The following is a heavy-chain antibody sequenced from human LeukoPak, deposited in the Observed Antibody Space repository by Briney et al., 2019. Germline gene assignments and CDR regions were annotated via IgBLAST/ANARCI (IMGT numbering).Heavy chain of an antibody. Sequence: RGSLRLSCSASGSTFSSYWMTWVRQAPGRGPEWVANIKGDGSEKNYVDSVKGRFTISRDNAKNSLYLQMNSLRADDTAVYYCARGSTKWRGGDYWGQGTLVTVSS. V-gene: IGHV3-7*04. CDR1: GSTFSSYW. CDR2: IKGDGSEK. CDR3: ARGSTKWRGGDY. D-gene: IGHD1-26*01. J-gene: IGHJ4*02.